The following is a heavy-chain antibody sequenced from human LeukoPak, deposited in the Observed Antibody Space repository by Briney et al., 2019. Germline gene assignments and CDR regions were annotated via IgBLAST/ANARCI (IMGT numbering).Heavy chain of an antibody. CDR3: ARKSQTMSAARGRDV. Sequence: SETLSLTCTVSGDSISNYYWNWVRQPAGKGLEWIGHIYTSGYTNYNPSLKSRVTVSVDTSKNQFSLKLTSVTAADAAVYYCARKSQTMSAARGRDVWGQGPKVTVPS. D-gene: IGHD3-10*02. CDR2: IYTSGYT. J-gene: IGHJ6*02. V-gene: IGHV4-4*07. CDR1: GDSISNYY.